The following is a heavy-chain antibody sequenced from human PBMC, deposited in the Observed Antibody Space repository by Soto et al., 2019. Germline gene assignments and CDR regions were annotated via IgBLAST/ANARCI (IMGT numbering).Heavy chain of an antibody. CDR1: GFIFSIYD. J-gene: IGHJ4*02. CDR2: ISGSDGTT. CDR3: AKGMWGDY. Sequence: GGSLRLSCAASGFIFSIYDMTWVRRAPGEGLEWVSSISGSDGTTYYADSVKGRFTISRDKSKNTLYLQMNSLRAEDTALYYCAKGMWGDYWGQGTRVTVSS. V-gene: IGHV3-23*01. D-gene: IGHD3-16*01.